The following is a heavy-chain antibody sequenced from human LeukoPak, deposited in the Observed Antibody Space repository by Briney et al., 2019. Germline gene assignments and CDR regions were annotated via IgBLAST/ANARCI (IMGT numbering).Heavy chain of an antibody. CDR2: ISGSGGST. CDR1: GFTFRSYA. D-gene: IGHD3-22*01. J-gene: IGHJ4*02. CDR3: AKDQGVGNYYDSSGYYGLFDY. Sequence: GGTLRLSCAASGFTFRSYAMNWVRQAPGKGLEWVSAISGSGGSTYYADSVKGRFTISRDNSKNTQYLQMNSLRAEDTAVYYCAKDQGVGNYYDSSGYYGLFDYWGQGTLVTVSS. V-gene: IGHV3-23*01.